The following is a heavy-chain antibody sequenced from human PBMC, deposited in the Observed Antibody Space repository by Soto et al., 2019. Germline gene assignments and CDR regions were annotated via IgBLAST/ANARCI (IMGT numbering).Heavy chain of an antibody. CDR1: GFTFSAYA. CDR3: AKQNTIFGVNNDFYYYGMDV. J-gene: IGHJ6*02. Sequence: GGSLRLSCAASGFTFSAYAMSWVRQAPGEGLDWVSVISGSGDNTYYADSVKGRFTISRDNSKNTLYLQMSSLRAEDTAVYFCAKQNTIFGVNNDFYYYGMDVWGQGTTVTVS. V-gene: IGHV3-23*01. D-gene: IGHD3-3*01. CDR2: ISGSGDNT.